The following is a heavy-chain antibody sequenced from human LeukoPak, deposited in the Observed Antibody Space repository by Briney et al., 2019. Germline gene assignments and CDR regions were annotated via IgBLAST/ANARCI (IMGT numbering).Heavy chain of an antibody. CDR1: GYTFTSYG. V-gene: IGHV1-18*01. J-gene: IGHJ4*02. D-gene: IGHD1-7*01. Sequence: ASVRVSCKALGYTFTSYGISWVRQAPGQGLEWMGWISAYNGNTNYAQKLQGRVTMTTDTSTSTAYMELRSLRYEDTAVYFRERDITGTPTGNWGQGTLVTVS. CDR3: ERDITGTPTGN. CDR2: ISAYNGNT.